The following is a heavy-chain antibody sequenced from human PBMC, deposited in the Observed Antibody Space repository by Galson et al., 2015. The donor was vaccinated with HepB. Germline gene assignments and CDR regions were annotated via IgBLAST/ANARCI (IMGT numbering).Heavy chain of an antibody. Sequence: PALVKPTQTLTLTCTFSGFSLSTSGMCVSWIRQPPGKALEWLARIDWGDDKYYSTSLKTRLTISKDTSKNQVVLTMTNMDPVDTATYYCARIHSFDNWFDPWGQGTLVTVSS. V-gene: IGHV2-70*11. D-gene: IGHD2-21*01. J-gene: IGHJ5*02. CDR3: ARIHSFDNWFDP. CDR2: IDWGDDK. CDR1: GFSLSTSGMC.